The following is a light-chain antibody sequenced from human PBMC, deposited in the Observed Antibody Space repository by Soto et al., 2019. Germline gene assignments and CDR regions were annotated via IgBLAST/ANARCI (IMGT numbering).Light chain of an antibody. J-gene: IGKJ5*01. Sequence: DIQMTQSPSSLSASVGDRVTITCRASQSISNYLNWYQQKPGKAPKXMIYIASSLHNGVPSRFSASGYGTAGTLTISSLQPEDGPTYVGQQSYNTPLTFGQGTRLEI. CDR3: QQSYNTPLT. V-gene: IGKV1-39*01. CDR1: QSISNY. CDR2: IAS.